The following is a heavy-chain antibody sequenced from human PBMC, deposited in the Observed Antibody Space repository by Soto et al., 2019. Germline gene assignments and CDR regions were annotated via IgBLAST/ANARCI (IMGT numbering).Heavy chain of an antibody. D-gene: IGHD4-17*01. J-gene: IGHJ4*02. Sequence: EVQLVESGGGLVQPGGSLRLSCAASGFTFSDHYMDWVRQAPGKGLEWVGRTRNKANSYTTEYAASVKGRFTISRDDSQNSLYLQMNSLKTEDTAVYYCARRNDYGDYGHFDYWGQGTLVTVSS. CDR2: TRNKANSYTT. CDR3: ARRNDYGDYGHFDY. CDR1: GFTFSDHY. V-gene: IGHV3-72*01.